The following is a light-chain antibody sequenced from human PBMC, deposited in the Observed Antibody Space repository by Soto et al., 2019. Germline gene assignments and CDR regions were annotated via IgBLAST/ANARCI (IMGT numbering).Light chain of an antibody. J-gene: IGKJ1*01. CDR1: QSVSSY. CDR3: QQRTNWSPWT. V-gene: IGKV3-11*01. Sequence: EIVLTQSPAILSLSPGERATLSCRASQSVSSYLAWYQQKPGQAPRLLIYDASNRATGIPARFSGSGSGTDFTLTISSLEPEDFALYYCQQRTNWSPWTFGQGTKVEIK. CDR2: DAS.